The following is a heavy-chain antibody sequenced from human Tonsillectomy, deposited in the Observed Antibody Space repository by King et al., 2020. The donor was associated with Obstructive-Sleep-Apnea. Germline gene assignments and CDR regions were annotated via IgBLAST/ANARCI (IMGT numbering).Heavy chain of an antibody. J-gene: IGHJ4*02. CDR1: GGSISSSNW. V-gene: IGHV4-4*02. CDR3: ARSSGTYDRRFFDY. CDR2: IYHSVST. Sequence: VQLVESGPGLVTPSGTLSLTCAVSGGSISSSNWWSWVRQPPGEGLEWIGEIYHSVSTYYNPSLKSRVTISVDKSKNQFSLKLSSVTAADTAVYFCARSSGTYDRRFFDYWGQGTLVTVSS. D-gene: IGHD3-22*01.